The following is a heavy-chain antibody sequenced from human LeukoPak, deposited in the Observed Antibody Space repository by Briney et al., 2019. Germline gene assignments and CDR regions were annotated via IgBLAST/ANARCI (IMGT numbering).Heavy chain of an antibody. Sequence: VASVKVSCKASGYTFTGYYIHWVRQAPGQGLEWMGWINPNSGATNNAQKFQGRVTVSRDTSISTAYMGLTKLRSDDTAVYYCARSGITTIPNFDYWGQGTLVTVSS. CDR1: GYTFTGYY. D-gene: IGHD5-12*01. J-gene: IGHJ4*02. CDR3: ARSGITTIPNFDY. V-gene: IGHV1-2*02. CDR2: INPNSGAT.